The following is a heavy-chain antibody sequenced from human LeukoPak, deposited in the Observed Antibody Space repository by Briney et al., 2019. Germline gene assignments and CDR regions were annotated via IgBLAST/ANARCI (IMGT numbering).Heavy chain of an antibody. CDR2: IWYDGSNK. D-gene: IGHD6-13*01. CDR1: GFTFSRNV. V-gene: IGHV3-33*06. J-gene: IGHJ6*03. Sequence: GGSLRLSCAASGFTFSRNVMHWVRQAPGKGLEWVAVIWYDGSNKYYADSVKGRFTISRDNSKNTLYLQMNSLRAEDTAVYYCAKAIWGYSSTYYMDVWGKGTTVTVSS. CDR3: AKAIWGYSSTYYMDV.